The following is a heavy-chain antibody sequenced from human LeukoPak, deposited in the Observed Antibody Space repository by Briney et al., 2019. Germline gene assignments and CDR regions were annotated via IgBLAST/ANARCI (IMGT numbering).Heavy chain of an antibody. Sequence: GESLKISCKGSGYRFTSFWISGARQMPGKGLEWMGIIYLSDSDARCSPSFQGQVTISADKSISTAYLQWSSLKASDTAMYYCARLGVAGTRYLDYGGQGTLVTVSS. CDR2: IYLSDSDA. CDR3: ARLGVAGTRYLDY. J-gene: IGHJ4*02. V-gene: IGHV5-51*01. CDR1: GYRFTSFW. D-gene: IGHD2-15*01.